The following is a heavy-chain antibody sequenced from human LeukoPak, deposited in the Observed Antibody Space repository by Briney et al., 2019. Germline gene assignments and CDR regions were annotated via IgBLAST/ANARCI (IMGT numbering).Heavy chain of an antibody. D-gene: IGHD3-3*02. CDR3: ARDAIFGDAFDI. V-gene: IGHV3-74*01. CDR1: GFTFSSYW. Sequence: GGSLRPSCAASGFTFSSYWMHWVRQAPGKGLVWVSRINSDGSSISYADSVKGRFTISRDNAKNTLYLQMNSLTAEDTAVYHCARDAIFGDAFDIWGQGTMVTVSS. J-gene: IGHJ3*02. CDR2: INSDGSSI.